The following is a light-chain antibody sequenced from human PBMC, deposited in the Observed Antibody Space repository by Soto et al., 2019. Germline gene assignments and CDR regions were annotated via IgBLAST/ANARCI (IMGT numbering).Light chain of an antibody. V-gene: IGKV1-9*01. CDR1: QGISNY. Sequence: IQLTQSPASLSASVGDRVTLTCRASQGISNYLAWYQQNQGKTPRLLIYGATTLQSVVPSRFSGSGSGTDFAPTSSSLQPEDFATYYCQQVKSYVTFGQGTRLEIK. J-gene: IGKJ5*01. CDR3: QQVKSYVT. CDR2: GAT.